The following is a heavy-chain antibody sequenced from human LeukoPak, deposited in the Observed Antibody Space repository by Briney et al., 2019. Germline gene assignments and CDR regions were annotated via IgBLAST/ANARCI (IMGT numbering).Heavy chain of an antibody. D-gene: IGHD6-13*01. Sequence: GGSLRLSCAASGFTFSSYWMHWVRQAPGKGLLWVSRINSDGSSTSYTDSVKGRFTISRDNAKNTLYLQMNSLRAEDTAVYYCARRIAAAAAPYYFDYWGQGTLVTVSS. V-gene: IGHV3-74*01. CDR1: GFTFSSYW. CDR2: INSDGSST. J-gene: IGHJ4*02. CDR3: ARRIAAAAAPYYFDY.